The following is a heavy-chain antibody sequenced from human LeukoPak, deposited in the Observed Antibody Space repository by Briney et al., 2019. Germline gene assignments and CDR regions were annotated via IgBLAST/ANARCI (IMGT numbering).Heavy chain of an antibody. V-gene: IGHV1-2*06. CDR3: ARVSMVRGGRTVHDP. CDR2: INPNSGGT. Sequence: GASVKVSCKASGYTFTGYYMHWVRQAPGQGLEWMGRINPNSGGTNYAQKFQGRVTMTRDTSISTAYMELSRLRSDDTAVYYCARVSMVRGGRTVHDPWGQGTLVTVSS. J-gene: IGHJ5*02. CDR1: GYTFTGYY. D-gene: IGHD3-10*01.